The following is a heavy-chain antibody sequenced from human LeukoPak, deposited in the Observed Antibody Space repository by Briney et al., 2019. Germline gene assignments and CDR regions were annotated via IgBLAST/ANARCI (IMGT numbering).Heavy chain of an antibody. CDR3: ARGWGRITMVRGVIDYYYMDV. J-gene: IGHJ6*03. Sequence: ASVKVSCTASGYAFTGYYMHWVRQAPGQGLEWMGWINPNSGGTNYAQKFQGRVTMTRDTSISTAYMELSRLRSDDTAVYYCARGWGRITMVRGVIDYYYMDVWGKGTTVTVSS. CDR1: GYAFTGYY. D-gene: IGHD3-10*01. CDR2: INPNSGGT. V-gene: IGHV1-2*02.